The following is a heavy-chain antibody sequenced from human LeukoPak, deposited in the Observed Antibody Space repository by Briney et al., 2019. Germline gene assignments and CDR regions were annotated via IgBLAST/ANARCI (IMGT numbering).Heavy chain of an antibody. V-gene: IGHV3-23*01. CDR2: ISSSGSNT. CDR1: GFTFSGAA. Sequence: GGSLRLSCAVSGFTFSGAAMSWVRQAPGKGLEWVSLISSSGSNTYYADSVKGRFTISRDDSKSTLCLQMNSLRAEDTAVYYCAKDIQLTYWGQGALVTVSS. CDR3: AKDIQLTY. D-gene: IGHD2-2*01. J-gene: IGHJ4*02.